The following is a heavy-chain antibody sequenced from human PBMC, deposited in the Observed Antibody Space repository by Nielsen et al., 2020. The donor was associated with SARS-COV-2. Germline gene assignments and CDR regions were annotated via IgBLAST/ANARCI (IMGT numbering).Heavy chain of an antibody. V-gene: IGHV3-7*01. CDR1: GFTFSSYW. CDR2: IKQDGSEK. J-gene: IGHJ6*02. D-gene: IGHD3-16*02. Sequence: GGSLRLSCAASGFTFSSYWMSWVRQAPGKGLEWVANIKQDGSEKYYVDSVKGRFTISRDNAKNSLYLQMNSLRAEDTAVYYCARGTYYDYVWGSYRYTYYYSMDVWGQGTTVTVSS. CDR3: ARGTYYDYVWGSYRYTYYYSMDV.